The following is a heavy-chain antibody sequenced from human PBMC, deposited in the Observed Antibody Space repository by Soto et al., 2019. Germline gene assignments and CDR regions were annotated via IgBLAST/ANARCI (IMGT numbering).Heavy chain of an antibody. CDR3: ARGGIRWLQFQYFDY. CDR2: INPSGGST. D-gene: IGHD5-12*01. CDR1: GYTFTSYY. J-gene: IGHJ4*02. Sequence: ASVKVSCKASGYTFTSYYMHWVRQAPGQGPEWMGIINPSGGSTSYAQKFQGRVTMTRDTSTSTVYMELSSLRSEDTAVYYCARGGIRWLQFQYFDYWGQGTLVTV. V-gene: IGHV1-46*01.